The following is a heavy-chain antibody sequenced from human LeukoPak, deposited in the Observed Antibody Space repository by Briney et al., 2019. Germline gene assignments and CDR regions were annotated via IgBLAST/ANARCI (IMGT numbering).Heavy chain of an antibody. V-gene: IGHV3-13*01. Sequence: GGSLRLSCAASGFTFSSYDMHWVRQATGKGLEWVSAIGTAGDTYYPGSVKGRFTISRENAKNSLYLQMNSLRAGDTAVYYCAREGLRFLENWFDSWGQGTLVTVSS. D-gene: IGHD3-3*01. CDR2: IGTAGDT. CDR1: GFTFSSYD. J-gene: IGHJ5*01. CDR3: AREGLRFLENWFDS.